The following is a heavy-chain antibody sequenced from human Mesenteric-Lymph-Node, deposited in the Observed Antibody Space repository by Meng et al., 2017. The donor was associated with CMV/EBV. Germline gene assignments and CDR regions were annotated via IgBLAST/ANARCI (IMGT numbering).Heavy chain of an antibody. CDR1: GYTFSNAW. J-gene: IGHJ4*02. CDR2: IKSKTDGGTI. Sequence: GGSLRLSCAASGYTFSNAWMSWVRQAPGKGLEWVGRIKSKTDGGTIDYAAPVKGRFTFSRDDSKNTLYLQMNSLKTEDTAVYYCAAGTGKTDFDYWGQGTLVTVSS. D-gene: IGHD1-1*01. V-gene: IGHV3-15*01. CDR3: AAGTGKTDFDY.